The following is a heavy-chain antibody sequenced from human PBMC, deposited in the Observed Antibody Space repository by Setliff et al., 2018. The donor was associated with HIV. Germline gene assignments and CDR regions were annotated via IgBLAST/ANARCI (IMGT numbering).Heavy chain of an antibody. V-gene: IGHV4-39*01. D-gene: IGHD3-22*01. CDR3: ATPKRAYDYDIGPKDACGI. Sequence: SETLSLTCTVSGGSISSSVYYWGWLRQPPGKGLEWIGSIYYSGTTYYNPPLKSRVTISVDTSKNQFSLKLSSVTAADTAVYYCATPKRAYDYDIGPKDACGIWGQGTMVTVSS. J-gene: IGHJ3*02. CDR1: GGSISSSVYY. CDR2: IYYSGTT.